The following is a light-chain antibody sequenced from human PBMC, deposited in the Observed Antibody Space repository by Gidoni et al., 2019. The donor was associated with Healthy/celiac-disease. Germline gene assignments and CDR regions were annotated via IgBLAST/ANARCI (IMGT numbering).Light chain of an antibody. Sequence: EIVMTQSPATLSVSPGERATLSCRASQSVNSNLAWYQQKPGQAPRLLIYGASTRATGIPARFSGSGSGTEFTLTISSLQSEDFAVYYCQQYNNWPPHTFXXXTKLEIK. CDR2: GAS. CDR3: QQYNNWPPHT. J-gene: IGKJ2*01. V-gene: IGKV3-15*01. CDR1: QSVNSN.